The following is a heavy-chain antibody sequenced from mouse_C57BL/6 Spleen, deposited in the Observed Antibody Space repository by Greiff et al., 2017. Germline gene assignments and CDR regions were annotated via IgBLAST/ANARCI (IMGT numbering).Heavy chain of an antibody. CDR2: IYPGDGDT. CDR3: ARWNYFDY. CDR1: GYAFSSYW. Sequence: QVQLQQSGAELVKPGASVKISCKASGYAFSSYWMNWVKQRPGRGLEWIGQIYPGDGDTNYNGKFKGKATLTTDKSSSTAYMQLSRLTAEYSAVYFCARWNYFDYWGQGTTRTV. J-gene: IGHJ2*01. V-gene: IGHV1-80*01.